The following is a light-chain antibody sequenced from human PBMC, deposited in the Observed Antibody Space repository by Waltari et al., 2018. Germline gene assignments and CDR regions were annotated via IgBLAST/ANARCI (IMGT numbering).Light chain of an antibody. CDR1: SSDVGGFNY. CDR2: DVT. Sequence: QSALTQPVSVSGSPGQSITISCTGTSSDVGGFNYAPWYQHHPGKAPKLMIYDVTKRPSGVSNRFSGSGSGNTASLTISGLQSEDEAYYYCSSYIRISASWVFGGGTKLTVL. V-gene: IGLV2-14*03. CDR3: SSYIRISASWV. J-gene: IGLJ3*02.